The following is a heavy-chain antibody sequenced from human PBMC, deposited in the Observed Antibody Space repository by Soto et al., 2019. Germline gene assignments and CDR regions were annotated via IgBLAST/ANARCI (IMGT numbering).Heavy chain of an antibody. J-gene: IGHJ4*02. Sequence: EVQLVESGGGLVKPGGSLRLSCAASGFTFSSYSMNWVRQAPGKGLAWVSSISSSSSYIYYADSVKGRFTISRDNAKNSLYLQMNSLRAEDTAVYCCARSIAALPGYWGQGTLVTVSS. CDR2: ISSSSSYI. V-gene: IGHV3-21*01. CDR3: ARSIAALPGY. D-gene: IGHD6-6*01. CDR1: GFTFSSYS.